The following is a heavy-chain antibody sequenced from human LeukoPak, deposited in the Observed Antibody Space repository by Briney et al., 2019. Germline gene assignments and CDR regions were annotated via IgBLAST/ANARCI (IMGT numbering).Heavy chain of an antibody. CDR2: ISGYNGNT. V-gene: IGHV1-18*01. D-gene: IGHD2/OR15-2a*01. Sequence: GASVKVSCEASGYTFTSYGISWVRQAPGQGLEWMGWISGYNGNTNYAQKFQGRVTMTTDTSTSTAYMELSGLRSDDRAVYYCARDYELLYRINCFDPWGQGTLVTVSS. CDR3: ARDYELLYRINCFDP. CDR1: GYTFTSYG. J-gene: IGHJ5*02.